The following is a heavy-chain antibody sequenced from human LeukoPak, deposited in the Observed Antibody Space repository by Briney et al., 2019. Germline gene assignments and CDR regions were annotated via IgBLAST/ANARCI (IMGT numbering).Heavy chain of an antibody. CDR3: AKTLVGVTSGPDYYLDS. CDR2: ISGSGGST. D-gene: IGHD1-26*01. CDR1: GFTFSSYA. V-gene: IGHV3-23*01. J-gene: IGHJ4*02. Sequence: GGSLRLPCAASGFTFSSYAMTWVRQAPGKGLEWVSAISGSGGSTYYPDSVKGRFTISRDNSKNTLFLQINSLRAEDTAVYYCAKTLVGVTSGPDYYLDSWGQGTLVTASS.